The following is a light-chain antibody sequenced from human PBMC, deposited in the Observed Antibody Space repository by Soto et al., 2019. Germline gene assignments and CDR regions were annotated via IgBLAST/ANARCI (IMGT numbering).Light chain of an antibody. CDR2: DNN. CDR1: SSNI. CDR3: GVWDSSLSVVV. Sequence: QSVLTQPPSVSAAPGQKVTISCSGSSSNIVSWYQQLPGTAPKLLIYDNNKRPSGIPDRFSGSKSGTSATLGITGLQTGDEADYYCGVWDSSLSVVVFGGGTKVTVL. V-gene: IGLV1-51*01. J-gene: IGLJ2*01.